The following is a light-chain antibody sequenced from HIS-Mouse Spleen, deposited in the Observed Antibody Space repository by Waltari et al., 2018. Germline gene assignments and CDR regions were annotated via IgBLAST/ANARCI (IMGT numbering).Light chain of an antibody. J-gene: IGKJ3*01. CDR1: QGMSRY. Sequence: DIQLTQSPSFLSASVGDSVTITCRSSQGMSRYLACYQQKPGKAPKLLIYAASTLQSGVPSRFSGSGSGTEFTLTISSLQPEDFATYYCQQLNSYPFTFGPGTKVDIK. CDR2: AAS. CDR3: QQLNSYPFT. V-gene: IGKV1-9*01.